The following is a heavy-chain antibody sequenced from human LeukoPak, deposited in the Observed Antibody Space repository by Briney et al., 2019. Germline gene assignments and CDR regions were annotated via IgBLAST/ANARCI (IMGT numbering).Heavy chain of an antibody. Sequence: SETLSLTCTVSGGSIGSYYWSWIRQPPGKGLEWIGYIYYSGSTNYNPSLKSRVTISVDTSKNQFSLKLSSVTAADTAVYYCARARYGDYVDYWGQGTLVTVSS. D-gene: IGHD4-17*01. CDR2: IYYSGST. J-gene: IGHJ4*02. V-gene: IGHV4-59*01. CDR3: ARARYGDYVDY. CDR1: GGSIGSYY.